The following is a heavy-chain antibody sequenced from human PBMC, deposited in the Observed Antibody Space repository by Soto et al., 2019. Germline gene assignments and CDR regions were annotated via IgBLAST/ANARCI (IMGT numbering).Heavy chain of an antibody. J-gene: IGHJ4*02. D-gene: IGHD5-18*01. CDR1: GFTFSSYE. V-gene: IGHV3-48*03. CDR2: ISSSGSTI. Sequence: EVQLVESGGGLVQPGGSLRLSCAASGFTFSSYEMNWVRQAPGKGLEWVSYISSSGSTIYYADSVKGRFTISRDNSKNTLYLQMNSLRAEDTAVYYCARDREPDTAMVNFFDYWGQGTLVTVSS. CDR3: ARDREPDTAMVNFFDY.